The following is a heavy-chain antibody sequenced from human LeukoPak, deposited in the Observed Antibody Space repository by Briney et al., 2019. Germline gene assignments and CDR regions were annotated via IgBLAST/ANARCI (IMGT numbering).Heavy chain of an antibody. CDR2: IYPGDSDT. CDR3: ARPSLPALPHAFDI. CDR1: GYSFTNYW. J-gene: IGHJ3*02. Sequence: GESLKISCKGSGYSFTNYWIGWVRQMPGKGLEWMGIIYPGDSDTRYSPSFQGQVTISADKSISTAYLHWSSLKASDTAMYYCARPSLPALPHAFDIWGQGTMVIVSS. D-gene: IGHD2-2*01. V-gene: IGHV5-51*01.